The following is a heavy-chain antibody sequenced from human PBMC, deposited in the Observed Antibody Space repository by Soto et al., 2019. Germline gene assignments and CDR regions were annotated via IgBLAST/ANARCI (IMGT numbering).Heavy chain of an antibody. J-gene: IGHJ4*02. D-gene: IGHD3-10*01. CDR2: LTGSGDDT. CDR1: GFIFRNYA. V-gene: IGHV3-23*01. Sequence: GGSLRLSCKASGFIFRNYAMSWVRQAPGKGLEWVSSLTGSGDDTYYADSVKGRFTISRDNSQSTVNLQMNSLRVEDTAIYYCAKYYYGSGSYSFDYWGQGTLVTVSS. CDR3: AKYYYGSGSYSFDY.